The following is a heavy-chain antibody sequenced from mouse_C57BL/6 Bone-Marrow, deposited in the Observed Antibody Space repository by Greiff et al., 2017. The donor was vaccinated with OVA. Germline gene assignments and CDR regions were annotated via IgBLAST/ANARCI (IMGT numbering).Heavy chain of an antibody. Sequence: EVKVEESGGGLVQPGGSLKLSCAASGFTFSDYYMYWVRQTPEKRLEWVAYISNGGGSTYYPDTVKGRFTISRDNAKNTLYLQMSRLKSEDTAMYYCARQRGYDYAWFAYWGQGTLVTVSA. CDR3: ARQRGYDYAWFAY. V-gene: IGHV5-12*01. J-gene: IGHJ3*01. CDR2: ISNGGGST. CDR1: GFTFSDYY. D-gene: IGHD2-4*01.